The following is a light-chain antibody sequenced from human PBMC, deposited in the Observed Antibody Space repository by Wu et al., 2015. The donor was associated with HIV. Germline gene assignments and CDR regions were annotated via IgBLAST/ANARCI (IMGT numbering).Light chain of an antibody. Sequence: EIVLTQSPGTLSLSPGERATLSCRASQSVSNNYLAWYQQKPGQAPRLLIYGASGRATGIPDRFSGSGSGTDFTLTISRLEPEDFAVYYCQQYGSSPLTFGGGPRWRSN. J-gene: IGKJ4*01. CDR2: GAS. CDR3: QQYGSSPLT. CDR1: QSVSNNY. V-gene: IGKV3-20*01.